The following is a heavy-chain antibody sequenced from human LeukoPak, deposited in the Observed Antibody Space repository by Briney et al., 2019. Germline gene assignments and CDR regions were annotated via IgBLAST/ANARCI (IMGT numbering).Heavy chain of an antibody. J-gene: IGHJ4*02. D-gene: IGHD3-10*01. CDR2: IYYSGST. CDR1: GGSISSSSYY. Sequence: SEPLSLTCTVSGGSISSSSYYWGWIRQPPGKGLEWIGSIYYSGSTYYNPSLKSRVTISVDTSKNQFSLKLSSATAADTAVYYCARHLWFGELFLDYWGQGTLVTVSS. CDR3: ARHLWFGELFLDY. V-gene: IGHV4-39*01.